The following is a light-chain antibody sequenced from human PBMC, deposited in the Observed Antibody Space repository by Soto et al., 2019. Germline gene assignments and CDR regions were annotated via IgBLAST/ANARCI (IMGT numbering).Light chain of an antibody. V-gene: IGLV2-8*01. Sequence: QSVLTQPPSASGSPGQSVTISCTGTSGDIGGYDYVSWYQQHPGKAPKLMIYEVTKRPLGVPDRFSGSKSGNTASLTVSGLQPEDEADYYCSSYAGSNTPYVFGTGTKVT. CDR2: EVT. CDR1: SGDIGGYDY. J-gene: IGLJ1*01. CDR3: SSYAGSNTPYV.